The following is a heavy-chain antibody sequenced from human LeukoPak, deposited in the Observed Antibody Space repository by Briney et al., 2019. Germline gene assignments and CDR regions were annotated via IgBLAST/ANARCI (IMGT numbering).Heavy chain of an antibody. CDR1: GFTFNSYS. V-gene: IGHV3-21*01. D-gene: IGHD6-6*01. CDR2: ISGSNSYI. CDR3: ASGLSSDY. Sequence: GGSLRLSCAASGFTFNSYSMNWVRQAPGKGLEWVSSISGSNSYIYYADSMKGRFTISRDNAKNSLYLQMNSLRAEDTAMYYCASGLSSDYWGQGTLVTVSS. J-gene: IGHJ4*02.